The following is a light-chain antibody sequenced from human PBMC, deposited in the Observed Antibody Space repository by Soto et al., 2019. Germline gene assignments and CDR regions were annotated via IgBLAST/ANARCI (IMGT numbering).Light chain of an antibody. CDR3: RQYYTDSST. Sequence: DIHMTQSPSSLSASVGDRVTITCRASQSISSYLNWYQQKPGKAPKLLIYAASSLQSGVPSRFSGSGSGTDFTLTISSLQPEDFATYSSRQYYTDSSTFGQGTRLEIK. CDR2: AAS. V-gene: IGKV1-39*01. J-gene: IGKJ5*01. CDR1: QSISSY.